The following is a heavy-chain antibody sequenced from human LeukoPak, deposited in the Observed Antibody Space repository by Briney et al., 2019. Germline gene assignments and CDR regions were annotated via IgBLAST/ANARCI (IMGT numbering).Heavy chain of an antibody. D-gene: IGHD2-15*01. CDR3: ARDRAVVVAATDY. CDR1: GYTFTTYG. V-gene: IGHV1-18*01. CDR2: ISPYNGNT. Sequence: GASVKVSCKASGYTFTTYGISWVQQAPGQGLEWMGWISPYNGNTNYAQKLQGRVTMTTDTSTSTAYMGLRSLRSDDTAVYYCARDRAVVVAATDYWGQGTPVTVSS. J-gene: IGHJ4*02.